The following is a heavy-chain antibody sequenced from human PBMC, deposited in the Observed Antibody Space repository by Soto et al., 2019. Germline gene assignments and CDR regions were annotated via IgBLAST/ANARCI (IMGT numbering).Heavy chain of an antibody. V-gene: IGHV3-23*01. CDR3: AKGGWEPLWGSAADY. D-gene: IGHD1-26*01. CDR2: ISGSGDST. Sequence: EVRLLESGGGLVQPGGSLRLSCEVSGFSFSNYAMNWVRQVPGKGLEWVSGISGSGDSTHYADSVKGRFTISSDSSKNTLYLQMNGLRAEDTAVYYCAKGGWEPLWGSAADYWGQGTLVTVSS. J-gene: IGHJ4*02. CDR1: GFSFSNYA.